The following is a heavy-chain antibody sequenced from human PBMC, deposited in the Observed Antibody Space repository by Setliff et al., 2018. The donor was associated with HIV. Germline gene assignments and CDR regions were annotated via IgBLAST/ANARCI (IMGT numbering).Heavy chain of an antibody. J-gene: IGHJ3*02. Sequence: ASVKVSCKASGYNFTGYHIHWVRQAPGQGLEWMGWDNPDNVVLKSAQKFQGRVTMTRDTSINTAYMELSSPKSDDTAVYYCASPSFWGSGARNIDAFDMWGQGTLVTVSS. V-gene: IGHV1-2*02. D-gene: IGHD7-27*01. CDR3: ASPSFWGSGARNIDAFDM. CDR1: GYNFTGYH. CDR2: DNPDNVVL.